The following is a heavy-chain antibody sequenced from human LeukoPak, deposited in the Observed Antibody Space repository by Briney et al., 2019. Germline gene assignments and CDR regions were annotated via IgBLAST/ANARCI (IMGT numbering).Heavy chain of an antibody. CDR2: ISYDGSSI. CDR3: AKDRSGSYTFDY. V-gene: IGHV3-64D*06. J-gene: IGHJ4*02. CDR1: GFTFSSCG. Sequence: GGSLRLSCSASGFTFSSCGIHWVLQAPGKGLEYVSAISYDGSSIYYADSVKGRFTISRDNSRNTLYLQMSSLKNEDTAVYYCAKDRSGSYTFDYWGQGTLVTVSS. D-gene: IGHD1-26*01.